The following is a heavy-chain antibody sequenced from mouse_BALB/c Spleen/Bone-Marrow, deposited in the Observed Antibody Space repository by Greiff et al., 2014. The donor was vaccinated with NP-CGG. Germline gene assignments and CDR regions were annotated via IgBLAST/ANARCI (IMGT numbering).Heavy chain of an antibody. D-gene: IGHD1-1*01. CDR3: ARDYYGSRYYFDY. J-gene: IGHJ2*01. CDR1: GYAFSSYW. Sequence: VQLQQSGAELVRPGSSVKISCKASGYAFSSYWMNWVKQRPGQGLEWIGKIYPGDGDTNYNGKFKGKATLTADKSSSTAYMQLISLTSEDSAVYFCARDYYGSRYYFDYWGQGTTLTVSS. CDR2: IYPGDGDT. V-gene: IGHV1-80*01.